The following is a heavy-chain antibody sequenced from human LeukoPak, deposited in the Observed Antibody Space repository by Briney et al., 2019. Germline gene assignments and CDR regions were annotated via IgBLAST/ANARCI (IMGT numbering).Heavy chain of an antibody. CDR3: AKSGGYGLIDY. Sequence: PSETLSLTCAVYGGSFSGYYWSWIRQPPGKGLEWIGEINHSGSTNYNPSLKSRVTISVDTSKNQFSLKLSSVTAADTAVYYCAKSGGYGLIDYWGQGTLVPVSS. CDR1: GGSFSGYY. CDR2: INHSGST. D-gene: IGHD1-26*01. J-gene: IGHJ4*02. V-gene: IGHV4-34*01.